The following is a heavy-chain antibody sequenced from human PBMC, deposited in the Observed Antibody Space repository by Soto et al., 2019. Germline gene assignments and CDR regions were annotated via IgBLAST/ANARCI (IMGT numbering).Heavy chain of an antibody. D-gene: IGHD3-16*01. V-gene: IGHV3-30-3*01. CDR3: ARRRKGGEYYFDY. CDR1: GFTFSSYA. CDR2: ISYDATNK. Sequence: QVQLVESGGGVVQPGRSLRLSCEVSGFTFSSYAMHWVRQAPGKGLEWVAIISYDATNKYYADSVKGRFTISRDNSKNTLYRQMNTLRAEDTAVYYCARRRKGGEYYFDYWGQGTLVTVSS. J-gene: IGHJ4*02.